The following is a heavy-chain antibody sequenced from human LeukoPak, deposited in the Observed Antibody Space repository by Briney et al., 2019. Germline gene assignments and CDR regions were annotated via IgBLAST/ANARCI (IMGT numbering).Heavy chain of an antibody. V-gene: IGHV3-33*06. D-gene: IGHD2-15*01. CDR1: GFTFSNYG. CDR2: IWNDGTYD. Sequence: PGRSLRLSCAASGFTFSNYGMHWVRQTPDKGLEWVAIIWNDGTYDYYADSVKGRFTISRDNSKNMLYLQMNSLRAEDTDVYYCAKATRGGGGTFLIEHWGQGTLVTVSS. CDR3: AKATRGGGGTFLIEH. J-gene: IGHJ1*01.